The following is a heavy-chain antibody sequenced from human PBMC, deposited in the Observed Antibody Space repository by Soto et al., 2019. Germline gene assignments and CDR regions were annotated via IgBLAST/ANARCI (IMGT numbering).Heavy chain of an antibody. Sequence: EVQLLESGGGLVQPGGSLRLSCAASGFTFSSYAMSWVRQAPGKGLEWVSAISGSGGSTYYADSVKGRFTISRDNSKNTLYLQMNSLRAEETGVYYCAKDELVVAATPSGYWGQGTLVTVSS. CDR1: GFTFSSYA. CDR2: ISGSGGST. CDR3: AKDELVVAATPSGY. J-gene: IGHJ4*02. V-gene: IGHV3-23*01. D-gene: IGHD2-15*01.